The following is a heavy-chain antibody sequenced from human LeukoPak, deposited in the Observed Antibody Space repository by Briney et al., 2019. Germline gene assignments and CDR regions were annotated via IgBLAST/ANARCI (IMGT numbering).Heavy chain of an antibody. CDR2: IYYSGSI. J-gene: IGHJ4*02. D-gene: IGHD1-26*01. V-gene: IGHV4-30-4*01. CDR3: ARDRELGY. Sequence: SQTLSLTCTVSGGSISSGDYYWSWIRQPPGKGLEWIGYIYYSGSINYNPSLKSRVTISVDTSKNQFSLKLSSVTASDTAVYYCARDRELGYWGQGTLVTVSS. CDR1: GGSISSGDYY.